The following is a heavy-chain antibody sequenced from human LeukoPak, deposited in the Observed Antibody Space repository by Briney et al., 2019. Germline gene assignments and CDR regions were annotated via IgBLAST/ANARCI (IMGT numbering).Heavy chain of an antibody. V-gene: IGHV3-21*01. J-gene: IGHJ4*02. CDR1: GFTFSSYS. CDR2: ISTSSSYT. D-gene: IGHD6-13*01. Sequence: GGSLTLSCAASGFTFSSYSINWVRQAPGKGLEGASSISTSSSYTYYADSVKGRFTISRDNAKNSLYLQMNSLRAEDTAVYYCARDFSSWLAYFDYWGQGTLVTVSS. CDR3: ARDFSSWLAYFDY.